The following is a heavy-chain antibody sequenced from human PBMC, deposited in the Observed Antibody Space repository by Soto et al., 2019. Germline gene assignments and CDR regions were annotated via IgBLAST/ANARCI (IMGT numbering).Heavy chain of an antibody. CDR3: ARGRDLFREWLLHPTRSGMYYFDY. Sequence: SETLSLTCAVYGGSFSGYYWSWIRQPLGKGLEWIGEINHSGSTNYNPSLKSRVTISVDTSKNQFSLKLSSVTAADTAVYYCARGRDLFREWLLHPTRSGMYYFDYWGQGTLVTVSS. J-gene: IGHJ4*02. V-gene: IGHV4-34*01. D-gene: IGHD3-3*01. CDR1: GGSFSGYY. CDR2: INHSGST.